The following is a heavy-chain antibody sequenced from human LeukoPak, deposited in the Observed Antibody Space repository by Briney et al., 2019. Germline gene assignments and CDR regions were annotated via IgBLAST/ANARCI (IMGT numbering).Heavy chain of an antibody. J-gene: IGHJ5*02. CDR2: IIPIFGTA. Sequence: ASVKVSCKASGGTFSSYAISWVRQAPGQGLEWMGGIIPIFGTANYAQKYQGRVTITTDESTSTAYMELSSLRSEDTAVYYCVRRGLRQWFDPWGQGTLVTVSS. CDR3: VRRGLRQWFDP. CDR1: GGTFSSYA. V-gene: IGHV1-69*05. D-gene: IGHD4-17*01.